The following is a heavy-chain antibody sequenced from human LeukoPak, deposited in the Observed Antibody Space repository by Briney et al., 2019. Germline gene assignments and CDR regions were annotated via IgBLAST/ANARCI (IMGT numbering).Heavy chain of an antibody. CDR2: IYHSGST. Sequence: SETLSLTCTVSGYSISSGYYWGWIRQPPGKGLEWIGSIYHSGSTYYNPSLKSRVTISVDTSKNQFSLKLSSVTAADTAVYYCAVEAAGNNWFDPWGQGTLVTVSS. CDR3: AVEAAGNNWFDP. V-gene: IGHV4-38-2*02. CDR1: GYSISSGYY. D-gene: IGHD6-25*01. J-gene: IGHJ5*02.